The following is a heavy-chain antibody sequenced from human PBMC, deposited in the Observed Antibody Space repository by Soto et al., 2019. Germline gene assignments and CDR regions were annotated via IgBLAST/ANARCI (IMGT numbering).Heavy chain of an antibody. D-gene: IGHD5-12*01. J-gene: IGHJ6*02. CDR3: ATSYSGYDYHYYYGMDV. CDR1: GYSFTSYG. CDR2: INAGNGNT. Sequence: QVQLVQSGAEEKKPGASVKVSFKTSGYSFTSYGMHWVRKAPGQRVEWMGWINAGNGNTKYAQKFQGRVTITRDTSASTAYMELSSLRSEDTAVDYCATSYSGYDYHYYYGMDVWGQGTTVTVSS. V-gene: IGHV1-3*05.